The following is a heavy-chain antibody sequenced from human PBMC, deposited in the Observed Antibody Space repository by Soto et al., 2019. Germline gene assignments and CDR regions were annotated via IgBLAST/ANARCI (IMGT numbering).Heavy chain of an antibody. CDR2: IIPIFGTA. J-gene: IGHJ4*02. Sequence: SVKVSCEASGGTFSSYAISWVRQAPGQGLEWMGGIIPIFGTANYAQKFQGRVTITADESTSTAYMELSSLRSEDTAVYYCASYPNDSRGYWPPGGFDYWGQGTLVRFSS. CDR1: GGTFSSYA. CDR3: ASYPNDSRGYWPPGGFDY. D-gene: IGHD3-22*01. V-gene: IGHV1-69*13.